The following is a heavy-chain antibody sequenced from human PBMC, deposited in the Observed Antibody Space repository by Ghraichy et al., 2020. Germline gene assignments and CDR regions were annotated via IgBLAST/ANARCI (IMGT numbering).Heavy chain of an antibody. Sequence: ASVKVSCKASGYTFTSYYMHWVRQAPGQGLEWMGIINPSGGSTSYAQKFQGRVTMTRDTSTSTVYMELSSLRSEDTAVYYCARDPRITIFGVVIRGLFSYYFNYWGQGTLVTVSS. CDR2: INPSGGST. CDR1: GYTFTSYY. CDR3: ARDPRITIFGVVIRGLFSYYFNY. D-gene: IGHD3-3*01. V-gene: IGHV1-46*01. J-gene: IGHJ4*02.